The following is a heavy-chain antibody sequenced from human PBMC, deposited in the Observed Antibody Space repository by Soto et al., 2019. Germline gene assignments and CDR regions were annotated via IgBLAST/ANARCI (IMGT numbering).Heavy chain of an antibody. CDR3: ARDRVAGTFNY. CDR2: ISSSCSIM. V-gene: IGHV3-11*01. CDR1: GFTFSDYY. J-gene: IGHJ4*02. D-gene: IGHD6-19*01. Sequence: QVQLVESGGDLVQPGGSLRLSCAASGFTFSDYYMSWLRNAPGKGLEYISYISSSCSIMFYADSVKGRFTITRDNAKNSLYLQKNSLSAENSAMYYCARDRVAGTFNYWGQGTLVTVSS.